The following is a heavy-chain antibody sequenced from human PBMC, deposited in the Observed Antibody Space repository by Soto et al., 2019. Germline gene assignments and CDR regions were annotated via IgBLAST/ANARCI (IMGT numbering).Heavy chain of an antibody. CDR3: ARDRGVAPPVAGNTHYYYYVDV. V-gene: IGHV1-18*01. D-gene: IGHD6-19*01. CDR2: ISAYNGNT. J-gene: IGHJ6*03. Sequence: QDQLVQSGVEVKKPGASVKVSCKASGYSFTNYGITWVRQAPGQGFEWMGWISAYNGNTNYAQKFQGRVTLTTDASTSTAYLELRSLRSDETAVYYCARDRGVAPPVAGNTHYYYYVDVWGKGTTVTVSS. CDR1: GYSFTNYG.